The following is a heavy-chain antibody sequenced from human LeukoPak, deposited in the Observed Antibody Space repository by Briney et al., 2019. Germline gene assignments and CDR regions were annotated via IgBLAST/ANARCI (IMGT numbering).Heavy chain of an antibody. Sequence: GGSLRLSCAASGFTLSKHWMTWVRQAPGKGLECVAIIKQDGSEKYYVNSVKGRFTISRDNSKNTLYLQMNSLRAEDTAVYYCAKSGAALDYWGQGTLVTVSS. CDR1: GFTLSKHW. CDR3: AKSGAALDY. CDR2: IKQDGSEK. V-gene: IGHV3-7*03. J-gene: IGHJ4*02. D-gene: IGHD1-26*01.